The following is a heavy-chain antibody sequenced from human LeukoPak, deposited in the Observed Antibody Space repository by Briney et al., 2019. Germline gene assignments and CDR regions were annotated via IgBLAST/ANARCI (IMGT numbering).Heavy chain of an antibody. Sequence: PGGSLRLSCAVSGLTLSSYSMNWVRQAPGKGLEWVSYISSSSSTIYYADSVKGRFTISRDNAKNSVYLQMNSLRDEDTAVYYCARGTAVAPRSAFDIWGQGTMVTVSS. CDR1: GLTLSSYS. V-gene: IGHV3-48*02. CDR3: ARGTAVAPRSAFDI. CDR2: ISSSSSTI. D-gene: IGHD6-19*01. J-gene: IGHJ3*02.